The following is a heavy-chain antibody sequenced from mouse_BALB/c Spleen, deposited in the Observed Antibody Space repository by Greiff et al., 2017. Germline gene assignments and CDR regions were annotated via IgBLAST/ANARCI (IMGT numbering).Heavy chain of an antibody. Sequence: QVQLQQPGAELVKPGASVKLSCKASGYTFTSYWMHWVKQRPGQGLEWIGEINPSNGRTNYNEKFKSKATLTVDKSSSTAYMQLSSLTSEDSAVYYCARREFYYVYDAWCAYWGQGTLVTVSA. J-gene: IGHJ3*01. CDR3: ARREFYYVYDAWCAY. V-gene: IGHV1S81*02. CDR2: INPSNGRT. CDR1: GYTFTSYW. D-gene: IGHD2-2*01.